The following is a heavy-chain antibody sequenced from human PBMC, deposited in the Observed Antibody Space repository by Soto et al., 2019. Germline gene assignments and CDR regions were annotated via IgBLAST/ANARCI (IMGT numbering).Heavy chain of an antibody. CDR3: ARLGRPIAAAGTGWFDP. J-gene: IGHJ5*02. D-gene: IGHD6-13*01. V-gene: IGHV4-39*01. CDR2: IYYSGST. Sequence: QLQLQESGPGLVKPSETLSLTCTVSGGSISSSSYYWGWIRQPPGKGLEWIGSIYYSGSTYYNPSLKSRVTISVDTSKNQFSLKLGSVTAADTAVYYCARLGRPIAAAGTGWFDPWGQGTLVTVSS. CDR1: GGSISSSSYY.